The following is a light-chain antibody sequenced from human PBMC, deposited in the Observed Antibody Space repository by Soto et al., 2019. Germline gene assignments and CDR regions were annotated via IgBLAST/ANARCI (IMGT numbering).Light chain of an antibody. CDR1: QSVSSSY. CDR2: GAS. V-gene: IGKV3-20*01. J-gene: IGKJ1*01. Sequence: EIVLTQSPGTLSLSPGERATLSCRASQSVSSSYLAWYQQKPGQAPRLLIYGASSRATGIPDRFSGSGSGTDFTLTISRLEPEDFAVYYCQHSGSSLWTLGQGTKVELK. CDR3: QHSGSSLWT.